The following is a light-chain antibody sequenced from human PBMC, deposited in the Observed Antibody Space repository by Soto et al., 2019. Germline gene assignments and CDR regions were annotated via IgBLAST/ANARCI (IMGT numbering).Light chain of an antibody. J-gene: IGKJ5*01. Sequence: EIVMTQSPATLSVSPGERATLSCRASQSVSSNLAWYQQKPGQPPRLLIYGASTRAAGIPDRFSGSGSGTDFTLTITRLEPEDSAVYFCQQYTGPPTTFGQGTRLEIK. CDR1: QSVSSN. CDR2: GAS. V-gene: IGKV3D-15*01. CDR3: QQYTGPPTT.